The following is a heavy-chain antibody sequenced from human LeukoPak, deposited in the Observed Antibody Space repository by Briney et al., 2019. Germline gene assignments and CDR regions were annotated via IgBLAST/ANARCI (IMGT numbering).Heavy chain of an antibody. Sequence: PGRSPRLSCAASGFTFSSYGMHWVRQAPGKGLEWVAVIWYDGSNKYYADSVKGRFTISRDNSKNTLYLQMNSLRAEDTAVYYCARDTRYYDILTGPTNYYYYGMDVWGQGTTVTVSS. CDR1: GFTFSSYG. D-gene: IGHD3-9*01. V-gene: IGHV3-33*01. J-gene: IGHJ6*02. CDR2: IWYDGSNK. CDR3: ARDTRYYDILTGPTNYYYYGMDV.